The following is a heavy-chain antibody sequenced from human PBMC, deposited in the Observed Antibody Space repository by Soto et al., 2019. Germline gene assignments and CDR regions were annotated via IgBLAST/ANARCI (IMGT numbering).Heavy chain of an antibody. CDR3: ARPYGGKIGDAPDL. CDR2: ISDAAGSA. Sequence: GGSLRLSCVASGFTFSSYAMIWVRQVPGKGLEWVSTISDAAGSAYYVDSVKGRFTISRDNSKKTLYLQMNSLRAEDSAVYNCARPYGGKIGDAPDLWGPGTMVTVSS. CDR1: GFTFSSYA. V-gene: IGHV3-23*01. D-gene: IGHD4-17*01. J-gene: IGHJ3*01.